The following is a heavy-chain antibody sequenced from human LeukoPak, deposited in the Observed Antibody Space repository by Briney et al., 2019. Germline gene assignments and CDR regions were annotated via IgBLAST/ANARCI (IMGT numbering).Heavy chain of an antibody. D-gene: IGHD3-22*01. CDR2: IYYSGST. CDR1: GGSISSSSYY. J-gene: IGHJ3*02. Sequence: SETLSLTCTVSGGSISSSSYYWGWIRQPPGKGLEWIGSIYYSGSTYYNPSLKSRVTISVDTSKNQFSLELSSVTAADTAVYYCARLLYYYDSSGYTNDAFDIWGQGTMVTVSS. V-gene: IGHV4-39*01. CDR3: ARLLYYYDSSGYTNDAFDI.